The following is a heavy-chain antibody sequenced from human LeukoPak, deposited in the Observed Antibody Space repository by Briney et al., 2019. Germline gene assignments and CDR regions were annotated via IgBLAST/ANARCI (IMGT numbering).Heavy chain of an antibody. J-gene: IGHJ6*02. D-gene: IGHD2-2*01. CDR1: GYTFTSYG. Sequence: ASVKVSCKASGYTFTSYGISWVRQAPGQGLEWMGWISGYNGNTNYAQKLQGRVTLTTDTSTSTAYMELRSLRSDDTAVYYCARSRGSSTSSYYYYGMDVWGQGTTVTVSS. CDR2: ISGYNGNT. CDR3: ARSRGSSTSSYYYYGMDV. V-gene: IGHV1-18*01.